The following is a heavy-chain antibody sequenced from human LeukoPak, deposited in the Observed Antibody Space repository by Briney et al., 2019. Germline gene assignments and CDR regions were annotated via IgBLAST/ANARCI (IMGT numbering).Heavy chain of an antibody. Sequence: GTSLRLSCAASGFTFSSYAIHWVRQAPGKGLKWVSVIPYYGNNKNHPDSVTGRFTVSRDDSQSMLFLQMNSLRPEDTAVYYCARVLGAGYGATNLAYWGQGTLVTVSS. V-gene: IGHV3-30-3*01. D-gene: IGHD1-26*01. J-gene: IGHJ4*02. CDR2: IPYYGNNK. CDR1: GFTFSSYA. CDR3: ARVLGAGYGATNLAY.